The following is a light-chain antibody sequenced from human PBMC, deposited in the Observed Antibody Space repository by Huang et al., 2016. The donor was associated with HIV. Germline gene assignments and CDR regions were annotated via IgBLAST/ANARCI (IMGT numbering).Light chain of an antibody. Sequence: IVMTQSPATLSVSPGERVTLSCRANRSVSTNLAWYQQRPGQAPRLLIYGSSTRAPGVPARFSGSGSGTDFALTISSLQSEDFARYYCHQYNNWLLSFGGGTRVDI. CDR2: GSS. V-gene: IGKV3-15*01. CDR3: HQYNNWLLS. CDR1: RSVSTN. J-gene: IGKJ4*01.